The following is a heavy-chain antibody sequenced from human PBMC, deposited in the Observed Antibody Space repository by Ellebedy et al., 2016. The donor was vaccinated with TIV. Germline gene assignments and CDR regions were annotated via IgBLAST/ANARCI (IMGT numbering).Heavy chain of an antibody. V-gene: IGHV5-51*01. J-gene: IGHJ6*02. CDR1: GYSFTSYW. CDR2: IYPGDSDT. D-gene: IGHD3-22*01. CDR3: ARHGATPSYDSSGYSLRGYYYYGMDV. Sequence: GESLKISCKGSGYSFTSYWIGWVRQMPGKGLEWMGIIYPGDSDTRYSPSFQGQVTISADKSISTAYLQWSSLKASDTAMYYWARHGATPSYDSSGYSLRGYYYYGMDVWGQGTTVTVSS.